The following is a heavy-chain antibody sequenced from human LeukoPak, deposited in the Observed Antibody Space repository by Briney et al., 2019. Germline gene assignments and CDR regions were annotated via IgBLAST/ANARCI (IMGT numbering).Heavy chain of an antibody. CDR2: IYYSGST. CDR1: GGSISSYY. D-gene: IGHD1-26*01. Sequence: PSETLSLTCTVSGGSISSYYWSWIRQPPEKGLEWIGYIYYSGSTNYNPSLKSRVTISVDTSKNQSSLKLSSATAADTAVYYCARGRGGSSQFDYWGQGTLVTVSS. J-gene: IGHJ4*02. V-gene: IGHV4-59*01. CDR3: ARGRGGSSQFDY.